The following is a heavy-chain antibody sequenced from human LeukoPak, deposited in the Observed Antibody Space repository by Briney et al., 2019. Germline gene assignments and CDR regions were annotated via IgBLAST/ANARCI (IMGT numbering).Heavy chain of an antibody. D-gene: IGHD2-21*02. CDR2: IIPIFGTA. CDR1: GGTFSSYA. J-gene: IGHJ1*01. Sequence: SVKVSCRASGGTFSSYAISWVRQAPGQGLEWMGGIIPIFGTANYAQKFQGRVTITADESTSTAYMELSSLRSEDTAVYYCARDDNGEVVTATPTTIEYFQHWGQGTLVTVSS. V-gene: IGHV1-69*01. CDR3: ARDDNGEVVTATPTTIEYFQH.